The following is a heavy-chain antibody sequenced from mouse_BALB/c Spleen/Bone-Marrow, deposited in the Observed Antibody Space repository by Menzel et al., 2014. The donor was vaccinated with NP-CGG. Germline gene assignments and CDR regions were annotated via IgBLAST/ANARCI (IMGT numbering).Heavy chain of an antibody. V-gene: IGHV1S34*01. CDR2: ISCYNGAT. D-gene: IGHD1-1*01. J-gene: IGHJ4*01. Sequence: LVKTGASVKISCKASGYSFTGYYMHWVKQSHGKSLEWIGYISCYNGATSYNQKFKGKATLTVDTSSSTAYMQFNSLTSEDSAVYYCARHYGSSYGAMDYWGQGTSVTVSS. CDR3: ARHYGSSYGAMDY. CDR1: GYSFTGYY.